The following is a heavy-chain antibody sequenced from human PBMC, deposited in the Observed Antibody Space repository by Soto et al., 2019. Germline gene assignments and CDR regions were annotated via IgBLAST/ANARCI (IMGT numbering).Heavy chain of an antibody. CDR1: GYTFTDYY. V-gene: IGHV1-3*01. CDR3: AREKWGSGSRWLDP. J-gene: IGHJ5*02. CDR2: INVGNGNT. Sequence: GASVKVSCKASGYTFTDYYLHWVRQAPGQGLEWMGWINVGNGNTKYSQNFQGRVTINQDTSASTAYMELSSLTSEDTAVYYCAREKWGSGSRWLDPWGQGTLVTVSS. D-gene: IGHD6-19*01.